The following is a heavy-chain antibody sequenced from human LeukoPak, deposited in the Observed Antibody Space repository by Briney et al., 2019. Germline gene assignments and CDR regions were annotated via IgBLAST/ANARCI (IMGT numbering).Heavy chain of an antibody. CDR1: GFTFSDYY. Sequence: GGSLRLSCAASGFTFSDYYMRWIRQAPGKGLEWVSYISKRGSTIYYADSVKGRFTISRDNAKNSLYLQMNSLRAEDTAVYYCARDMMYYDSSGYFLTGRHFDDWGQGTLVTVSS. V-gene: IGHV3-11*01. CDR2: ISKRGSTI. D-gene: IGHD3-22*01. CDR3: ARDMMYYDSSGYFLTGRHFDD. J-gene: IGHJ4*02.